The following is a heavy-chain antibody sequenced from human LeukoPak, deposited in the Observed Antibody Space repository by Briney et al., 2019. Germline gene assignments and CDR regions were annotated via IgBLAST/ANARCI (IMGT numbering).Heavy chain of an antibody. V-gene: IGHV3-7*01. J-gene: IGHJ4*02. CDR3: AGWATSYDF. D-gene: IGHD3-10*01. CDR2: IKQDGSEK. CDR1: GFTFSNYW. Sequence: QPGGSLRLSCAASGFTFSNYWMSWVRQAPGKGLEWVANIKQDGSEKYYVDSVTGRFTISRDNAKNSLYLQMNSLRAEDTAVYYCAGWATSYDFWGQGTLVTVSS.